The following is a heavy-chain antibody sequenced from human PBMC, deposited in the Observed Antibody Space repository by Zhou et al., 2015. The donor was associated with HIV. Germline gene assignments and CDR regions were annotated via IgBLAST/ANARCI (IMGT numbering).Heavy chain of an antibody. V-gene: IGHV1-69*12. Sequence: QVQLVQSGAEVKKPGSSVKVSCKASGGSFSSYAISWVRQAPGQGLEWMGGIIPIFDTANYAQKFQGRVTITADESTSTAYMELSSLRSEDTAVYYCAVTYSGYDNNWFDPGAREPWSPSPQ. CDR3: AVTYSGYDNNWFDP. J-gene: IGHJ5*02. CDR1: GGSFSSYA. CDR2: IIPIFDTA. D-gene: IGHD5-12*01.